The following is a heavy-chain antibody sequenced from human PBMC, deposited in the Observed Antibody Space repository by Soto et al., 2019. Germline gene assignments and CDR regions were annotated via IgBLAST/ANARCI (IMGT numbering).Heavy chain of an antibody. CDR1: GGSTSSDNY. CDR3: AREGGESSDGLYYFDS. Sequence: PSETLSLTCTVSGGSTSSDNYWSWIRQPPGKGLEWIGHIYYSGNTDYNPSLKGRLAISIDTSKNQFSLKLSSVTAADTAVYFCAREGGESSDGLYYFDSWGQGSLVTVSS. CDR2: IYYSGNT. V-gene: IGHV4-30-4*01. J-gene: IGHJ4*02. D-gene: IGHD3-16*01.